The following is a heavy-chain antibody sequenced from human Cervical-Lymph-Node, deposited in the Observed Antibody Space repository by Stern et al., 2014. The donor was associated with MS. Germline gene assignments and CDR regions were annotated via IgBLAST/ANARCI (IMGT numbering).Heavy chain of an antibody. J-gene: IGHJ2*01. Sequence: QVQLQESGPGLVTPSEILPLTCSVSGGSISGHYWTWIRQPPGKGLECIGQSYCSGSTNYNPSLKSRVSISVDMSKNQFYLQVTSATPADTAFYYCATGCNYTTHWYLGLWGRGTLVTVSS. CDR2: SYCSGST. V-gene: IGHV4-59*11. CDR1: GGSISGHY. D-gene: IGHD5-18*01. CDR3: ATGCNYTTHWYLGL.